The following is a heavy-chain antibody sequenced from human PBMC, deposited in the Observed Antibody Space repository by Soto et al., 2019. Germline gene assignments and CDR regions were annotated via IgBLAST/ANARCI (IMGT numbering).Heavy chain of an antibody. Sequence: SETLSLTCTVSGDSMYSTSYYWAWIRQPPGKGLEWIGSMYYSGSTFYNPSLKSRVTMSVDTSKNQFYLKLRSVTAADTAVYYCARSSSRAFRSLEWVEPPDCWGQGTPVTVSS. V-gene: IGHV4-39*01. CDR3: ARSSSRAFRSLEWVEPPDC. D-gene: IGHD3-3*01. J-gene: IGHJ4*02. CDR1: GDSMYSTSYY. CDR2: MYYSGST.